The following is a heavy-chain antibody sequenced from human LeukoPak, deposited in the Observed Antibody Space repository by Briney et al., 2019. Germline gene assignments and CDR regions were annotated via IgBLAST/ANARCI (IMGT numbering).Heavy chain of an antibody. CDR1: GFTFSSYG. CDR2: ISYDGSNK. CDR3: AKETEITMVRGVSWGGYFDY. V-gene: IGHV3-30*18. J-gene: IGHJ4*02. D-gene: IGHD3-10*01. Sequence: GGSLRLSCAASGFTFSSYGMHWVRQAPGKRLEWVAVISYDGSNKYYANPVKGRFTIPRDNSKNTLYLQMHSLRAEDTAVYYCAKETEITMVRGVSWGGYFDYWGQGTLVTVSS.